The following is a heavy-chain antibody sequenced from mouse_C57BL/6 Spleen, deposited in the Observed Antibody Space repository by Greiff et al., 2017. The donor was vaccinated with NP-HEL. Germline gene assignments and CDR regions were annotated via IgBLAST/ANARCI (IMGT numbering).Heavy chain of an antibody. CDR1: GFTFSSYT. D-gene: IGHD4-1*01. Sequence: DVKLVESGGGLVKPGGSLKLSCAASGFTFSSYTMSWVRQTPEKRLEWVATISGGGGNTYYPDSVKGRFTISRANAKNTLYRQMSSLRSEDTALYYCARLAGTHWYFDVWGTGTTVTVSS. V-gene: IGHV5-9*01. J-gene: IGHJ1*03. CDR2: ISGGGGNT. CDR3: ARLAGTHWYFDV.